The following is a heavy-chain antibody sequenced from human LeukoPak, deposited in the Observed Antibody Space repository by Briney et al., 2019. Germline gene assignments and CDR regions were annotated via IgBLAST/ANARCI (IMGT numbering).Heavy chain of an antibody. Sequence: GASVKVSCKASGYTFTSYYMHWVRQAPGQGLEWMGIINPSGGSTSYAQKFQGRVTMTRDMSTSTVYMELSSLRSEDTAVYYCARSAVKLGQLDDWGQGTLVTVSS. J-gene: IGHJ4*02. D-gene: IGHD2-2*03. CDR3: ARSAVKLGQLDD. CDR1: GYTFTSYY. V-gene: IGHV1-46*01. CDR2: INPSGGST.